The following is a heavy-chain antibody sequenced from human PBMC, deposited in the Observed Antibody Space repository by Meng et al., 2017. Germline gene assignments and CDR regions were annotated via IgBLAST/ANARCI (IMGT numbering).Heavy chain of an antibody. D-gene: IGHD6-25*01. V-gene: IGHV1-2*02. CDR2: INPNSGGT. J-gene: IGHJ5*02. Sequence: GRRVLCGARGRKRGAPGKCPCKASGHTFTGYYMHWVRQAPGQGLEWMGWINPNSGGTNYAQKFQGRVTMTRDTSISTAYMELSRLRSDDTAVYYCARGGYSSGVRVRHWFDPWGQGTLVTVSS. CDR1: GHTFTGYY. CDR3: ARGGYSSGVRVRHWFDP.